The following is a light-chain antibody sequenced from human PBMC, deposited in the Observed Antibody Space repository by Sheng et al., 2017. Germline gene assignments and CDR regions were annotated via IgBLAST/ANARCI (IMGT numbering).Light chain of an antibody. CDR2: DVT. V-gene: IGLV2-14*03. CDR1: SSDVGAYNH. Sequence: QSVLTQPASVSGSLGQSITISCTGTSSDVGAYNHVSWYQHHPGEAPELLVYDVTQRPSGVSNRFSGSKSGNTASLTISGLQAEDETYYYCWSYATSGTLFGGGTKLTV. CDR3: WSYATSGTL. J-gene: IGLJ2*01.